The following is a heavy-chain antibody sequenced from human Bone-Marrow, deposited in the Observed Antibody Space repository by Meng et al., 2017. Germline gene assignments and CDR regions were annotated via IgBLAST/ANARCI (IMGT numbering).Heavy chain of an antibody. D-gene: IGHD3-22*01. Sequence: GESLKISCAASGFTFSSYWMSWVRQAPGKGLEWVANIKQDGSEKYYVDSVKGRFTISRDNAKNSLYLQMNSLRAEDTAVYYCAAWVYYDSSGGFDYWGQGTLVTVSS. J-gene: IGHJ4*02. CDR2: IKQDGSEK. CDR1: GFTFSSYW. CDR3: AAWVYYDSSGGFDY. V-gene: IGHV3-7*01.